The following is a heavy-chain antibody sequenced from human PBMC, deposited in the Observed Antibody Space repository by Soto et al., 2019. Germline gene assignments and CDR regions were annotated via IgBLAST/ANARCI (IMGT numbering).Heavy chain of an antibody. CDR3: ARDPDITVTLGGVMPGDLNY. CDR2: IKWDGGSA. V-gene: IGHV3-20*02. D-gene: IGHD3-16*01. CDR1: GFTFHNYG. J-gene: IGHJ4*02. Sequence: EVQLAESGGGVVRRGGSLRLSLAASGFTFHNYGMSWVRQVPGKGLQWVAGIKWDGGSAGYADSVKGRFTVSRDNAKNSLYLQMSSLRAEDTAVYHCARDPDITVTLGGVMPGDLNYWGQGTLVTVSS.